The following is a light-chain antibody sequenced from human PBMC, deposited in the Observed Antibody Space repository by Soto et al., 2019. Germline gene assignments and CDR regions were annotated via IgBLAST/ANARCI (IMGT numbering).Light chain of an antibody. Sequence: AIQMTQSPSSLSASVGDRVTITCRASQGIRNNLGWYQQKPGRAPKLLICAASTLQSGVPSRFSGSVSGTDFTLTISSLQPEDFATYYCLQDYHFPRTVGHGTKVVIK. V-gene: IGKV1-6*01. CDR3: LQDYHFPRT. CDR2: AAS. J-gene: IGKJ1*01. CDR1: QGIRNN.